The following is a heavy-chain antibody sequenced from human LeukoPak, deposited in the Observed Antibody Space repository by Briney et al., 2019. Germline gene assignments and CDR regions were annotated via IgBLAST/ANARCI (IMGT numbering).Heavy chain of an antibody. CDR1: GFAFDEHG. CDR3: ARAPITSPFYFDY. D-gene: IGHD2-2*01. V-gene: IGHV3-20*04. J-gene: IGHJ4*02. CDR2: INWSGGST. Sequence: GGSLRLSCTASGFAFDEHGMSWVRPVPGKGLEWVFGINWSGGSTGYADPLRGRFTISRDNAKNSLYLQMDSLRAEDTALYYCARAPITSPFYFDYWGQGTLVTVSS.